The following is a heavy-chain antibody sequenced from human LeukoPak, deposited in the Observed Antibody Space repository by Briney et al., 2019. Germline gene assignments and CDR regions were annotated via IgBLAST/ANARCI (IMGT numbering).Heavy chain of an antibody. D-gene: IGHD2-2*01. CDR2: IYYTGST. CDR1: GGSIDSYY. V-gene: IGHV4-59*01. J-gene: IGHJ4*02. CDR3: ARVYQSAEYYFDY. Sequence: SETLSLTCTVSGGSIDSYYWSWIRQPPRKGLEWIEYIYYTGSTEYHPSLKSRVTISLDTSKNQFSLKLTSVTAADTAVYYCARVYQSAEYYFDYWGQGNLVSVSS.